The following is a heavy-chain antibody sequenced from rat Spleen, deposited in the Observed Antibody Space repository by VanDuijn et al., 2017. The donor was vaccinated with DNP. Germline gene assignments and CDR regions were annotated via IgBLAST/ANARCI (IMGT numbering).Heavy chain of an antibody. CDR3: IRWNSGHFDY. CDR2: IRYDGGGT. CDR1: GFTFSDYY. J-gene: IGHJ2*01. V-gene: IGHV5-20*01. Sequence: EVQLVESGGGLVQPGRSLKLSCTASGFTFSDYYMAWVRQAPTKGLEWVASIRYDGGGTYYRDSVKGRFTISRDNAKSTLYLQMNSLRSEDMATYYCIRWNSGHFDYWGQGVMVTVSS. D-gene: IGHD4-3*01.